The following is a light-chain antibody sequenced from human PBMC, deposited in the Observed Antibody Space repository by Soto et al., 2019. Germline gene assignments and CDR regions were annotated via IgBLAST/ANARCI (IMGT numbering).Light chain of an antibody. V-gene: IGLV2-8*01. CDR1: SSDIGRYNY. CDR3: CSYAGSNNFGA. J-gene: IGLJ1*01. CDR2: EVD. Sequence: QSALTQPPSASGSPGQSVTISCTGTSSDIGRYNYVSWYQQHPGRAPKLMIYEVDRRPSGVPDRFSGSKSGNTASLTVSGLQAEDEADYYCCSYAGSNNFGAFGTGTKLTVL.